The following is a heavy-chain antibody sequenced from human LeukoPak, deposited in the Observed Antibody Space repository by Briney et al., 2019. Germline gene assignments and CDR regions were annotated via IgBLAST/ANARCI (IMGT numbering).Heavy chain of an antibody. V-gene: IGHV3-23*01. CDR3: ARAYSGSYLDY. J-gene: IGHJ4*02. Sequence: GGSLRLSCAASGFTFSNYAMSWVRHVPGKGLEWVSAISGSGGRTYYADSVKGRFTISRDNSKSTLYIQMNSLRAEDTAVYYCARAYSGSYLDYWGQGTLVTVSS. D-gene: IGHD1-26*01. CDR1: GFTFSNYA. CDR2: ISGSGGRT.